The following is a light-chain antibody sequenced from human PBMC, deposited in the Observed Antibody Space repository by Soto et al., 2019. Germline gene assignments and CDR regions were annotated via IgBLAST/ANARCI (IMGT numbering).Light chain of an antibody. J-gene: IGLJ2*01. CDR3: SSYTTRSTVV. CDR2: DVY. CDR1: SSDVDGYNY. V-gene: IGLV2-14*01. Sequence: QSALTQPASVSGSPGQSITISCTGTSSDVDGYNYVSWFQQHPGKAPNLMIYDVYRRPSGVSYRFSGSKSGNTASLTISGLQAEDEADYYCSSYTTRSTVVFGGGTKLTVL.